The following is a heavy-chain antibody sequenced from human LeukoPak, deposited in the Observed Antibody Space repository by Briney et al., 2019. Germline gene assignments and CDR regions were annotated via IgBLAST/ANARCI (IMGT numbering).Heavy chain of an antibody. D-gene: IGHD1-26*01. CDR1: GGSFSGCY. Sequence: PSETLSLTCAVYGGSFSGCYWSWIRHPPGQGREWIWEINNSGSTNNNPSLKRRVTISVDTSKNQYSLKLSTVTAADTAVYYCALSGGATTLLGQYAFDIWGEGTMVTVSS. CDR3: ALSGGATTLLGQYAFDI. J-gene: IGHJ3*02. CDR2: INNSGST. V-gene: IGHV4-34*01.